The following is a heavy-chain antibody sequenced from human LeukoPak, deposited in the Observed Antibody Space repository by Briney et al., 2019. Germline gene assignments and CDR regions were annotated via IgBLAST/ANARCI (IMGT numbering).Heavy chain of an antibody. Sequence: GGSLRLSCAASGFSFSSYWMHWVRQAPGKGLVWVSRINSDGSSTSYADSVKGRFTISRDNAKNTLYLQMNSLRAEDTAVYYCARGSRRHYDILTGLENLFDYWGQGTLVTVSS. CDR1: GFSFSSYW. CDR2: INSDGSST. J-gene: IGHJ4*02. D-gene: IGHD3-9*01. V-gene: IGHV3-74*01. CDR3: ARGSRRHYDILTGLENLFDY.